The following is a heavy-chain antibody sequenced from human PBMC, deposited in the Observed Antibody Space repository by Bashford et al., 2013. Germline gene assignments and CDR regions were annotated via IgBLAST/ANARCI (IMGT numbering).Heavy chain of an antibody. CDR2: IYSGGST. D-gene: IGHD3-22*01. CDR3: ARVNYYEPSD. V-gene: IGHV3-53*01. J-gene: IGHJ4*02. Sequence: VRQAPGKGLEWVSVIYSGGSTYYADSVKGRFTISRDNSKNTLYLQMNSLRAEDTAVYYCARVNYYEPSDWGQGTLVTSPQ.